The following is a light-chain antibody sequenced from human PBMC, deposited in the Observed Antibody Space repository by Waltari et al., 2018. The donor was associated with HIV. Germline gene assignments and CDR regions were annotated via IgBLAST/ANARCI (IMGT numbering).Light chain of an antibody. J-gene: IGKJ4*02. CDR2: GAS. V-gene: IGKV3-15*01. CDR3: EQYNDGPRT. Sequence: AITPSPATLSVSPAGRVTVPGRASQTAASSLACYQQKPGQAPRLRIYGASTRATGIAARCSGSGSGTEVDLSISSLQSEDCDVYYCEQYNDGPRTSGGGTRVEIK. CDR1: QTAASS.